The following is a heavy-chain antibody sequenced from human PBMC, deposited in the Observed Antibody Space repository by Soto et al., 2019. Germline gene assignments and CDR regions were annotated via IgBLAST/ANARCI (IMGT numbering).Heavy chain of an antibody. V-gene: IGHV3-23*01. CDR2: ISGSGDST. D-gene: IGHD5-12*01. CDR1: GFTFSSYA. CDR3: AREDTSEWIRVFDY. J-gene: IGHJ4*02. Sequence: GSLRLSCAASGFTFSSYAMSWVRQAPGKGLEWVSVISGSGDSTYYADSVRGRFTISRDNSKNTLYLQMNSLRAEDTAVYYCAREDTSEWIRVFDYWGQGTLVTVSS.